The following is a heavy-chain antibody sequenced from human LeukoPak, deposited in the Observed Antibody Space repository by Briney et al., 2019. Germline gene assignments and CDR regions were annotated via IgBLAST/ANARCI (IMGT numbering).Heavy chain of an antibody. CDR2: IYSGGST. CDR1: GFTVSNNF. V-gene: IGHV3-53*05. CDR3: AKGDIVVVPAGLEV. Sequence: AGGSLRLSCAASGFTVSNNFMNWVCQAPGKGLEWVSLIYSGGSTYYADSVKGRFTISRDNSKNTLYLQMNSLRAEDTAVYYCAKGDIVVVPAGLEVWGQGTLVTVSS. D-gene: IGHD2-2*01. J-gene: IGHJ4*02.